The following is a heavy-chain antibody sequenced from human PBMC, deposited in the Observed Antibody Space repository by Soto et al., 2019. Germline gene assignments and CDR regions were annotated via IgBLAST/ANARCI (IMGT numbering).Heavy chain of an antibody. J-gene: IGHJ4*02. Sequence: GSLRLSCAASVFSFRDYFMSWIRQAPGKGLEWVSYIGPYGNSIYYADSVKGRFTISRDDAKKSLYLQMNSLRDEDTAVYYCARSSKYYDILTGKEPYYFDYWGQGTLVTVSS. CDR2: IGPYGNSI. CDR1: VFSFRDYF. CDR3: ARSSKYYDILTGKEPYYFDY. V-gene: IGHV3-11*04. D-gene: IGHD3-9*01.